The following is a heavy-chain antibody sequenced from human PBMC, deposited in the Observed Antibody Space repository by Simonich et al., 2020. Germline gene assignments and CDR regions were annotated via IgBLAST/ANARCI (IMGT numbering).Heavy chain of an antibody. J-gene: IGHJ3*02. D-gene: IGHD1-1*01. CDR1: GGSFRGYY. CDR2: INHSGST. V-gene: IGHV4-34*01. CDR3: ARGKGWKNAFDI. Sequence: QVQLQQWGAGLLKPSETLSLTCAVYGGSFRGYYWGWIRQPPGKGLEWIGEINHSGSTNYNPSRKRRVTISVDTSKNQFSLKLSSVTAADTAVYYCARGKGWKNAFDIWGQGTMVTVSS.